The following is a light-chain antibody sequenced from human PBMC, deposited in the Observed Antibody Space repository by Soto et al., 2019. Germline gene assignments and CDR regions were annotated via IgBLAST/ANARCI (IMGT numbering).Light chain of an antibody. J-gene: IGKJ3*01. CDR1: QSVSSSY. Sequence: EIVLTQSTGTLSLSPGERATLSCRASQSVSSSYLAWYQQKPGQAPRLLIYGASSRATGIPDRFSGSGSGTDFTLTISRLEPDDFAVYYCQQYGSSPFGPGTKVDIK. CDR3: QQYGSSP. V-gene: IGKV3-20*01. CDR2: GAS.